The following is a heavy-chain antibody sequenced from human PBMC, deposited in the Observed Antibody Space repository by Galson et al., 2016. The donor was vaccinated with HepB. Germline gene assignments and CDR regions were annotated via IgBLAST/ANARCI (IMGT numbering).Heavy chain of an antibody. CDR3: AKESQLGDYLDS. Sequence: SLRLSCAASEFIFSDFAFSWVRQAPGKGLEWLSSISGSGNTNYADSVKGRFIISRDNSKRTVYPQMNSLRAEDSALYYCAKESQLGDYLDSWGQGTLVAVSS. D-gene: IGHD3-10*01. CDR1: EFIFSDFA. V-gene: IGHV3-23*01. J-gene: IGHJ4*02. CDR2: ISGSGNT.